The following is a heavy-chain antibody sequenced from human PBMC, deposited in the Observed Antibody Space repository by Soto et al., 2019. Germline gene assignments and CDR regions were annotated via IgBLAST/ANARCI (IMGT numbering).Heavy chain of an antibody. CDR1: GGSISSYY. J-gene: IGHJ4*02. CDR2: IYYSGST. Sequence: SETLSLTCTVSGGSISSYYWSWIRQPPGKGLEWIGYIYYSGSTNYNPSLKSRVTISVDTSKNQFSLKLSSVTAADTAVYYCAGDCISTSCYARNYFDYWGQGTLVTVSS. V-gene: IGHV4-59*01. CDR3: AGDCISTSCYARNYFDY. D-gene: IGHD2-2*01.